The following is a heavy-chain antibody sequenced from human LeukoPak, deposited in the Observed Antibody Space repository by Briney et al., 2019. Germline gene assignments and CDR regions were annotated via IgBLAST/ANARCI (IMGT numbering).Heavy chain of an antibody. CDR3: ARVGATTGAFDI. D-gene: IGHD1-26*01. CDR1: GGSISSSSYY. CDR2: IYYSGST. Sequence: SETLSLTCTVSGGSISSSSYYWGWIRQPPGKGLEWIGSIYYSGSTYYNPSLKSRVTISVDTSKNQFSLELSSVTAADTAVYYCARVGATTGAFDIWGQGTMVTVSS. V-gene: IGHV4-39*01. J-gene: IGHJ3*02.